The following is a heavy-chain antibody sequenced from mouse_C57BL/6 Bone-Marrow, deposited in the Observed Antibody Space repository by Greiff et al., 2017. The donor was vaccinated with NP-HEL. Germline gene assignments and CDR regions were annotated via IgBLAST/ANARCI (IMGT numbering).Heavy chain of an antibody. D-gene: IGHD2-3*01. V-gene: IGHV1-69*01. CDR3: AREDGYYFYAMDY. CDR1: GYTFTSYW. Sequence: QVQLKQPGAELVMPGASVKLSCKASGYTFTSYWMHWVKQRPGQGLEWIGEIDPSDSYTNYNQKFKGKSTLTVDKSSSTAYMQLSSLTSEDSAVDYCAREDGYYFYAMDYWGQGTSVTVSS. CDR2: IDPSDSYT. J-gene: IGHJ4*01.